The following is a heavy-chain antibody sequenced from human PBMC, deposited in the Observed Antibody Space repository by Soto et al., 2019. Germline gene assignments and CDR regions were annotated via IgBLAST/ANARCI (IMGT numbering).Heavy chain of an antibody. J-gene: IGHJ4*02. D-gene: IGHD3-10*01. CDR1: GFTFSSYS. CDR2: ISSSSSYI. Sequence: EVQLVASGGGLVKPGGSLRLSCAASGFTFSSYSMNWVRQAPGKGLEWVSSISSSSSYIYYADSVKGRFTISRDNAKNSLYLQMNSLRAEDTAVYYCARDLAMVRGALIDYWGQGTLVTVSS. CDR3: ARDLAMVRGALIDY. V-gene: IGHV3-21*01.